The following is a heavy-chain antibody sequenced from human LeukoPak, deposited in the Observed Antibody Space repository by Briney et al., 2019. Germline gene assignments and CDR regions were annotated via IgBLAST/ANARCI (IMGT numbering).Heavy chain of an antibody. D-gene: IGHD3-10*01. V-gene: IGHV4-59*08. CDR1: GGSIRSYY. J-gene: IGHJ3*02. CDR2: IHYSEST. CDR3: ASRSGSFCDALDI. Sequence: AGTLSLTCTVSGGSIRSYYWGWIRQPPGKGLEWIGYIHYSESTKYYPSLKSRVTMSVDTSKNQFSLKLSSVTAADTAVYYCASRSGSFCDALDIWGQGTLVTVSS.